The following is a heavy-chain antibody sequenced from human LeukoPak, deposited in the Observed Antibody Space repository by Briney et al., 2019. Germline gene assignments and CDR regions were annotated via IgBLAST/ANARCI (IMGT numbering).Heavy chain of an antibody. CDR3: RSLIAARQDAFDI. V-gene: IGHV3-30*03. Sequence: GGSLRLSCAASGFTFCSYGMHWVRQAPGKGLEWVAVISYDGSNKYYADSVKGRFTISRDNSKNTLYLQMNSLRAEDTAVYYCRSLIAARQDAFDIWGQGTMVTVSS. CDR2: ISYDGSNK. CDR1: GFTFCSYG. D-gene: IGHD6-6*01. J-gene: IGHJ3*02.